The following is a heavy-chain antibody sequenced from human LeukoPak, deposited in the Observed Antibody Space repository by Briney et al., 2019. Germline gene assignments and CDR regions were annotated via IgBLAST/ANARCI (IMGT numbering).Heavy chain of an antibody. Sequence: PGGSLRLSCAASGFTFSSYWMSWVRQAPGKGLEWVANIKQDGSEKYYVDSVKGRFTISRDNAKNSLYLQMNSLRAEDTAVYYCAKDHDELRPSHSPLFYYWGQGTLVTVSS. CDR2: IKQDGSEK. CDR3: AKDHDELRPSHSPLFYY. CDR1: GFTFSSYW. D-gene: IGHD4-23*01. V-gene: IGHV3-7*01. J-gene: IGHJ4*02.